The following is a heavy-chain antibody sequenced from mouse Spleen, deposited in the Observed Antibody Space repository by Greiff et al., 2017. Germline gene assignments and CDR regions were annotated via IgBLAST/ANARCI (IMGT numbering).Heavy chain of an antibody. V-gene: IGHV1-69*01. J-gene: IGHJ1*01. CDR2: IDPSDSYT. CDR1: GYTFTSYW. CDR3: ARTDGSSFYWYFDV. D-gene: IGHD1-1*01. Sequence: VKLQQPGAELVMPGASVKLSCKASGYTFTSYWMHWVKQRPGQGLEWIGEIDPSDSYTNYNQKFKGKATLTVDKSSSTAYMQLSSLTSEDSAVYYCARTDGSSFYWYFDVWGAGTTVTVSS.